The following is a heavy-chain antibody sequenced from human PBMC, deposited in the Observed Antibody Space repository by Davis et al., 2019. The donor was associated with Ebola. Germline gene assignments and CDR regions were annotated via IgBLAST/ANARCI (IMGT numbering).Heavy chain of an antibody. J-gene: IGHJ5*01. V-gene: IGHV1-18*01. Sequence: ASALIPCNASSYTFTSYAISWVRQAPGQGLEWVGWISAYNGNTNYAQKLQGRVTMTTDTSRSTAYMELRRLRSDDTAVYYCAREAGATTRIYDSWGQGTLVTVSS. CDR3: AREAGATTRIYDS. D-gene: IGHD1-26*01. CDR1: SYTFTSYA. CDR2: ISAYNGNT.